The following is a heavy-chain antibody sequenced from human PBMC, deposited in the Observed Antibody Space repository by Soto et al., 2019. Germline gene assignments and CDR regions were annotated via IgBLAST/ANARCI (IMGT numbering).Heavy chain of an antibody. Sequence: LRLSCAASGFTFSSYDMHWVRQATGKGLEWVSAIGTAGDTYYPGSVKGRFTISRENAKNSLYLQMNSLRAGDTAVYYCARDRYSSSWYGGYYYYYGMDVWGQGTTVTVSS. CDR1: GFTFSSYD. D-gene: IGHD6-13*01. V-gene: IGHV3-13*01. CDR3: ARDRYSSSWYGGYYYYYGMDV. CDR2: IGTAGDT. J-gene: IGHJ6*02.